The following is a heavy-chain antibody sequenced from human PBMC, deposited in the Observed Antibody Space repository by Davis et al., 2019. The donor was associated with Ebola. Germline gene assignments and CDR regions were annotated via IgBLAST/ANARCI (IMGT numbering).Heavy chain of an antibody. Sequence: GESLKISCAASGFTFSNYAMHWVRQAPGKGLEYVSAIRSNGETTHYANSVKGRFTISRDNSKNTLYLQMNSLRAEDTAVYYCARDDGYCSGGSCYRAAFDIWGQGTMVTVSS. CDR1: GFTFSNYA. CDR2: IRSNGETT. CDR3: ARDDGYCSGGSCYRAAFDI. V-gene: IGHV3-64*01. D-gene: IGHD2-15*01. J-gene: IGHJ3*02.